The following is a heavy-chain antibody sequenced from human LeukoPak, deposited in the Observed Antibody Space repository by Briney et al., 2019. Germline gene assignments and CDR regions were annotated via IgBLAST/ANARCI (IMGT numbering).Heavy chain of an antibody. D-gene: IGHD2-15*01. J-gene: IGHJ6*03. Sequence: PGGSLRLSCAASGFTFSSYEMNWVRQAPGKGLEWVSYISSSGSTIYYADSVKGRFTISRDNAKNSLYLQMNSLRAEDKAVYYCAREGSVVVAARRGYYYYMDVWGKGTTVTVSS. V-gene: IGHV3-48*03. CDR3: AREGSVVVAARRGYYYYMDV. CDR1: GFTFSSYE. CDR2: ISSSGSTI.